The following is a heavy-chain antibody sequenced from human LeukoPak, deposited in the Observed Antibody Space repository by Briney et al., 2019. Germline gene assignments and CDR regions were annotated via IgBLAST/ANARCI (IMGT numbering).Heavy chain of an antibody. D-gene: IGHD6-19*01. V-gene: IGHV3-7*01. Sequence: GGSLRLSCAASGFTFSSYWMSWVRQAPGKGLEWVANIKQDGSEKYYVDSVKGRFTISRDNAKNSLYLQMNSLRAEDTAVYYCASEGASSGWYRSDDYWGQGTLVTVSS. CDR1: GFTFSSYW. CDR3: ASEGASSGWYRSDDY. J-gene: IGHJ4*02. CDR2: IKQDGSEK.